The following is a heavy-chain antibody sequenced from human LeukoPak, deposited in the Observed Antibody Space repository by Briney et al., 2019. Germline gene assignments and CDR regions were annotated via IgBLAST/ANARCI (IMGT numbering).Heavy chain of an antibody. CDR2: INSDGSST. J-gene: IGHJ4*02. CDR1: GFTFSSYW. V-gene: IGHV3-74*01. D-gene: IGHD4-23*01. CDR3: ARDYGGSSPFDY. Sequence: GGSLRLSCAASGFTFSSYWMHWVRQAPGKGLVWVSRINSDGSSTSYADSVKGRFTISRDNAKNTLYMQMNSLRAEDTAVYYCARDYGGSSPFDYWGQGTLVTVSS.